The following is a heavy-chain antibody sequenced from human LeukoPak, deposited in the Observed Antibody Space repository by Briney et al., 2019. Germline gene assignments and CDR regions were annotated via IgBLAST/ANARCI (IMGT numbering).Heavy chain of an antibody. J-gene: IGHJ4*01. Sequence: SETLSLTCTVSGGSISSGSYYWSWIRQPAGKGLEWIGRIYTSGSTNYNPSLKRPITMSVDTSKNQFSLRLTSVTAADTAVYYCARSYHDGSGYRFDYWGRGILVTVSS. CDR1: GGSISSGSYY. CDR3: ARSYHDGSGYRFDY. D-gene: IGHD3-22*01. CDR2: IYTSGST. V-gene: IGHV4-61*02.